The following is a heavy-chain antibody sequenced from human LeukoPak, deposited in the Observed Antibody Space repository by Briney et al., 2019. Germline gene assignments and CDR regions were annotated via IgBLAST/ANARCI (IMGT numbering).Heavy chain of an antibody. J-gene: IGHJ3*02. V-gene: IGHV3-30*18. CDR2: ISYDGSNK. D-gene: IGHD6-13*01. CDR1: GFTFSSYG. Sequence: PGGSLRLSCAASGFTFSSYGMHWVRQAPGKGLEWVAVISYDGSNKYYADSVKGRFTIPRDNSKNTLYLQMNSLRAEDTAVYYCAKDVGSSPDAFDIWGQGTMVTVSS. CDR3: AKDVGSSPDAFDI.